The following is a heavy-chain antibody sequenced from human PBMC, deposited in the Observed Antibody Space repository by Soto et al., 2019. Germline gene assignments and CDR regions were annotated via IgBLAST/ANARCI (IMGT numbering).Heavy chain of an antibody. CDR2: IYYSGST. CDR3: AILTVTANYYYYYGKDV. D-gene: IGHD4-4*01. CDR1: GGSISSSSYY. Sequence: PSETLSLTCTVSGGSISSSSYYWGWIRQPPGKGLEWIGSIYYSGSTYYNPSLKSRVTISVDTSKNQFSLKLSSVTAADTAVYYCAILTVTANYYYYYGKDVWGQGTTVTVAS. V-gene: IGHV4-39*01. J-gene: IGHJ6*02.